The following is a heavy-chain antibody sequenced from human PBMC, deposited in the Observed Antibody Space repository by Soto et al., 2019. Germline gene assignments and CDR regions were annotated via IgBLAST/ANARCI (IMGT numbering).Heavy chain of an antibody. J-gene: IGHJ6*02. CDR1: GGSISSYY. Sequence: SETLSLTCTVSGGSISSYYWSWIRQSPGKGLEWIGYIYYSGSTNYNPSLKSRVTISVDTSKNQFSLKLSSVTAADTAVYYCVRDRINVITLYGMDVWGQGTTVTVSS. D-gene: IGHD3-16*01. CDR2: IYYSGST. CDR3: VRDRINVITLYGMDV. V-gene: IGHV4-59*12.